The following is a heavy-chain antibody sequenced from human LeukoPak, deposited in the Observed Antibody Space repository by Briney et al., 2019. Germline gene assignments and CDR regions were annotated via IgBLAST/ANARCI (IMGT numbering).Heavy chain of an antibody. CDR1: GFTFDDYA. J-gene: IGHJ4*02. CDR3: AKAHYYYDSSGYSNFDY. D-gene: IGHD3-22*01. Sequence: GRSLRLSCAASGFTFDDYAMHWVRQAPGKGLEWVSGISWNSGSIGYADSVKGRFTISRDNAKNSLYLQMNSLRAEDTALYYCAKAHYYYDSSGYSNFDYWGQGTLVTVSS. CDR2: ISWNSGSI. V-gene: IGHV3-9*01.